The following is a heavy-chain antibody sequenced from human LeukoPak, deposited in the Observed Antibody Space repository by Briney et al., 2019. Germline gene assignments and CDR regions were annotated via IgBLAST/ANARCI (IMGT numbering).Heavy chain of an antibody. V-gene: IGHV3-11*01. CDR2: ISSSATTM. J-gene: IGHJ5*02. D-gene: IGHD6-13*01. CDR1: GFTFSNYY. CDR3: AKDGRVSAAAGYH. Sequence: GGSLGLSCAASGFTFSNYYMSWIRQAPGKGLEWVSYISSSATTMYYADSVKDRFIISRDNAKNSLFLQMNSLRAEDTAVYYCAKDGRVSAAAGYHWGQGTLVTVSS.